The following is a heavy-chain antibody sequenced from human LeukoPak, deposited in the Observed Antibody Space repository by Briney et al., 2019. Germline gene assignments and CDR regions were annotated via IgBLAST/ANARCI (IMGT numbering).Heavy chain of an antibody. D-gene: IGHD6-19*01. Sequence: GGSLRLSCAASGFTFSSYAMSWVRQAPGKGLEWVSVISGSGGSTYYADSVKGRFTISRDNSKNTLYLQMNSLRAEDTAVYYCAKGIAVAGIGIDYWGQGTLVTVSS. V-gene: IGHV3-23*01. CDR2: ISGSGGST. J-gene: IGHJ4*02. CDR1: GFTFSSYA. CDR3: AKGIAVAGIGIDY.